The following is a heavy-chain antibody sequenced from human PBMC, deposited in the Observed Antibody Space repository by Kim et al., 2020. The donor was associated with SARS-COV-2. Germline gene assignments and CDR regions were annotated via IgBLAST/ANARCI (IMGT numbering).Heavy chain of an antibody. V-gene: IGHV4-39*07. Sequence: SLQGRVTITVDTSKNQFSLKLSSVTAADTAVYYCAGGITMIVVVGYYFDYWGQGTLVTVSS. J-gene: IGHJ4*02. CDR3: AGGITMIVVVGYYFDY. D-gene: IGHD3-22*01.